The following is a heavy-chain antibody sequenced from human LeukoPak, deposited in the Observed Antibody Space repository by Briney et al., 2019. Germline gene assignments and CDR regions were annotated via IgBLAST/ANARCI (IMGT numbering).Heavy chain of an antibody. CDR2: IYYSGST. Sequence: SETLSLTCTVSGGSICSGGYYRSWIRQHPGKGLEWIGYIYYSGSTYYNPSLKSRVTISVDTSKNQFSLKLSSVTAADTAVYYCARDRQNWFDPWGQGTLVTVSS. CDR1: GGSICSGGYY. CDR3: ARDRQNWFDP. J-gene: IGHJ5*02. V-gene: IGHV4-31*03.